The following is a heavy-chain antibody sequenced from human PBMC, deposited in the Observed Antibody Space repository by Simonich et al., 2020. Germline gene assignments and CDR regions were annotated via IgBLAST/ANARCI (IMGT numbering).Heavy chain of an antibody. V-gene: IGHV1-2*02. J-gene: IGHJ4*02. CDR3: ARGPSLPD. CDR1: GYTFTGYY. Sequence: QVQLVQSGAEVKKPGASVKVSCKASGYTFTGYYMHWVRQAPGQGLEWMGWINTNSGGTNYAQKFQGRATMTRDTSISTAYMELSRLRSDDTAVYYCARGPSLPDWGQGTLVTVSS. CDR2: INTNSGGT.